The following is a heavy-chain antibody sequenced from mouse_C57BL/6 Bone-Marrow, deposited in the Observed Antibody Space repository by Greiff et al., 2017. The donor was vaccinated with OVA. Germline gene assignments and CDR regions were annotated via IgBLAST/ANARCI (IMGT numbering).Heavy chain of an antibody. CDR2: INPSTGGT. V-gene: IGHV1-42*01. CDR3: ARERDYYYGSSYRYFDV. CDR1: GYSFTGYY. Sequence: VQLQQSGPELVKPGASVKISCKASGYSFTGYYMNWVKQSPEKSLEWIGEINPSTGGTTYTQKFKAKATLTVDKSSSTAYMQRESLTSEDSAVYYCARERDYYYGSSYRYFDVWGTGTTVTVSS. J-gene: IGHJ1*03. D-gene: IGHD1-1*01.